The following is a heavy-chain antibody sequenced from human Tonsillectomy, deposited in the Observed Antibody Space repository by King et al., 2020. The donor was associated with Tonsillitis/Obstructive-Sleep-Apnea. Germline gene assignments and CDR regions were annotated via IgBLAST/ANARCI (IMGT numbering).Heavy chain of an antibody. V-gene: IGHV3-21*01. CDR2: ISSSGSYI. CDR1: GFTLSSFS. J-gene: IGHJ3*02. Sequence: VQLVKSGGGLVKPGGSLRLSCAASGFTLSSFSMNWVRKAQGRGMEWVASISSSGSYIDYADLLKGRFTISRDKAKKSRYLQMDSLRPEDTAMYYCARDSDDAFDIWGHGTMVTVSS. CDR3: ARDSDDAFDI.